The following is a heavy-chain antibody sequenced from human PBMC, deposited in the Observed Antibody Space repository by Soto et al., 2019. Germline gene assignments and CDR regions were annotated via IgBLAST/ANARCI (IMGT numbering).Heavy chain of an antibody. V-gene: IGHV4-59*08. Sequence: SETLSLTCTVSGGSISSYYWSWIRQPPGKGLEWIGYIYYSGSTNYNPSLKSRVTISVDTSKNQFSLKLSSVTAADTAVYYCARHRGLVPGYNWFDPWGQGTLVTVSS. CDR1: GGSISSYY. D-gene: IGHD6-19*01. CDR3: ARHRGLVPGYNWFDP. CDR2: IYYSGST. J-gene: IGHJ5*02.